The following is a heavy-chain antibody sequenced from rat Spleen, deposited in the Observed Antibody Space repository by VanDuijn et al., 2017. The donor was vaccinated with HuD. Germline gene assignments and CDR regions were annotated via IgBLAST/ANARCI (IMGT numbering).Heavy chain of an antibody. J-gene: IGHJ2*01. CDR2: ISTRGGST. Sequence: EVQLVESGGGLVQPGRSLKLSCAASGFTFSDYYMAWVRQAPTKGLEWVATISTRGGSTYYRDSVKGRFTISRDNAKSTLYLQMNSLWSEDTATYYCTELRTFDYWGQGVMVTVSS. CDR1: GFTFSDYY. CDR3: TELRTFDY. D-gene: IGHD1-11*01. V-gene: IGHV5-27*01.